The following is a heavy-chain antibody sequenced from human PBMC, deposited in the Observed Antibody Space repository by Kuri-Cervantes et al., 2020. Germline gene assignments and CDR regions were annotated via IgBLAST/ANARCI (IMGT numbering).Heavy chain of an antibody. Sequence: GESLKISCAASGFTFSDYYMTWIRQAPGKGLEWVSYISSSGSTIYYADSVQGRFTISRDNAKNSLYLQMNSLRAEDTAVYYCARQALRITMVRGGYGMDVWGQGTTVTVSS. CDR3: ARQALRITMVRGGYGMDV. CDR1: GFTFSDYY. J-gene: IGHJ6*02. CDR2: ISSSGSTI. V-gene: IGHV3-11*04. D-gene: IGHD3-10*01.